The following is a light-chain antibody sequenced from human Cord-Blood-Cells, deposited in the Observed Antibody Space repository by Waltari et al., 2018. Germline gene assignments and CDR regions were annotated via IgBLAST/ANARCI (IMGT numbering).Light chain of an antibody. CDR3: QSYDSSLSGWV. CDR1: SSTIGAGYD. V-gene: IGLV1-40*01. CDR2: GNS. J-gene: IGLJ3*02. Sequence: QSVLTQPPSVSGAPGQRVTISCTGSSSTIGAGYDVHWYQQLPGTAPKLLIYGNSNRPSGVPDRFSGSKSGTSASLAITGLQAEDEADYYCQSYDSSLSGWVFGGGTMLTVL.